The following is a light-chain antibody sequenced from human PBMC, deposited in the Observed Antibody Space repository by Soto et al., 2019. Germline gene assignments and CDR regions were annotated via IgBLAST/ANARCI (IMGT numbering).Light chain of an antibody. Sequence: DIVMTQSPDSLAVSLGERATINCKSSQSVLYSSNNKNYLAWYQQKPGQPTKLLISWASSRESAVPDRFSGSGSGTDFTLTITSLQAEDVAVYYCQQYSSTPLTFGGGTKVEIK. CDR1: QSVLYSSNNKNY. J-gene: IGKJ4*01. CDR3: QQYSSTPLT. V-gene: IGKV4-1*01. CDR2: WAS.